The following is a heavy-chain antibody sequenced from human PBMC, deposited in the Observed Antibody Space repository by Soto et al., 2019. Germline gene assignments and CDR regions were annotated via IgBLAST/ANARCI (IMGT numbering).Heavy chain of an antibody. J-gene: IGHJ1*01. V-gene: IGHV1-69*13. CDR3: SFAPNWTYQLTRY. CDR1: GGMFYSSA. D-gene: IGHD2-2*01. Sequence: ASVKVSCKASGGMFYSSAINWVRQAPGQGLEWMGGIVPMNGSPKYAQEFLGRVTISADASATTAYMDLSGLKSEDTAVYYCSFAPNWTYQLTRYWGRGRQVTVS. CDR2: IVPMNGSP.